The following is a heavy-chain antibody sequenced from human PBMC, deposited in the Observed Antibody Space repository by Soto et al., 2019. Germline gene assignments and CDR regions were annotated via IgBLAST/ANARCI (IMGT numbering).Heavy chain of an antibody. CDR3: AKDRCGGSCYYYYYYGMDV. CDR2: ISYDGSNK. J-gene: IGHJ6*02. Sequence: QVQLVESGGGVVQPGRSLRLSCAASGFTFSSYGVHWVRQAPGKGLEWVAVISYDGSNKYYADSVKGRFTISRDNSKNTLYLQMNSLRAEDTAVYYCAKDRCGGSCYYYYYYGMDVWGQGTTVTVSS. V-gene: IGHV3-30*18. D-gene: IGHD2-15*01. CDR1: GFTFSSYG.